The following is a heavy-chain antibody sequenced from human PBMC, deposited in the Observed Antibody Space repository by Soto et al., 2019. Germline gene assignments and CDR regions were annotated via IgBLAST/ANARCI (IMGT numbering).Heavy chain of an antibody. Sequence: EVQLLESGGGLVQPGGSLRLSCAASGFTLSSYAMTWVRQAPGKGLEWVSVISDSDNATYYADSVKGRLTISRDNSKNTLYLQLNSLRAEDTAVYYCAKGVSSSAWSARDSWGQGTLVTVSA. CDR3: AKGVSSSAWSARDS. CDR2: ISDSDNAT. D-gene: IGHD6-19*01. J-gene: IGHJ4*02. V-gene: IGHV3-23*01. CDR1: GFTLSSYA.